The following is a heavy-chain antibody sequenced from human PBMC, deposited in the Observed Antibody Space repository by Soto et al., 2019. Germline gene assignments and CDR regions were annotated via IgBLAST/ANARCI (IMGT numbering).Heavy chain of an antibody. D-gene: IGHD3-10*01. CDR1: GFSFSTYW. Sequence: EVQLVDSGGGLVQPGGSLRLSCVASGFSFSTYWMSWARQAPGKGLEWVANIKPDGSEKHYVDSGTGRFTISRDNAKNSLYLQMNSLRAEDTAVYYCAKGGHMDVWSKGTTVTVSS. V-gene: IGHV3-7*01. CDR2: IKPDGSEK. CDR3: AKGGHMDV. J-gene: IGHJ6*03.